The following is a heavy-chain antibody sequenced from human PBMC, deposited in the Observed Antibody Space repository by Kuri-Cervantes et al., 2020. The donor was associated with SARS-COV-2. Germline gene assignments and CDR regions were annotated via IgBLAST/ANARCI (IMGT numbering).Heavy chain of an antibody. CDR1: GYTFTSYD. D-gene: IGHD3-22*01. J-gene: IGHJ3*02. CDR3: VRFRYYDSIRNASDI. Sequence: SVKVSCKASGYTFTSYDINWARQATGQGLEWMGGIIPIFGTANYAQKFQGRVTITADESTSTAYMELSSLRSEDTAVYYCVRFRYYDSIRNASDIWGQGTLVTVSS. V-gene: IGHV1-69*13. CDR2: IIPIFGTA.